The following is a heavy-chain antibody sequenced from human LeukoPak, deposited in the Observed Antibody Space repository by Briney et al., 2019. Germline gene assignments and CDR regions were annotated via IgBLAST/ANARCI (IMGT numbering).Heavy chain of an antibody. Sequence: PGESLKISCKDSGYSFTSYWIGWVRQMPGKGLEWMGIIYPGDSDTRYSPSFQGQVTISADKSINTAYLQWSSLKASDTAMYYCARRQGCSSTSCPPDYWGQGTLVTVSP. J-gene: IGHJ4*02. D-gene: IGHD2-2*01. CDR1: GYSFTSYW. V-gene: IGHV5-51*01. CDR2: IYPGDSDT. CDR3: ARRQGCSSTSCPPDY.